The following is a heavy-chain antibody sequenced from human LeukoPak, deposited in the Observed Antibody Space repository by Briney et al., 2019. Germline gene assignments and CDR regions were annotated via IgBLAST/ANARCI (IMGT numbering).Heavy chain of an antibody. V-gene: IGHV3-23*01. CDR2: ITSSGDIT. D-gene: IGHD1-26*01. CDR3: AKATVGATGGSFDY. CDR1: GFTFSSYS. Sequence: GGSLRLSCAASGFTFSSYSMNWVRQAPGKGLEWVSGITSSGDITYYGDSVKGRFTISRDNSKNTLYLQMNSLRAEDTAVYYCAKATVGATGGSFDYWGQGTLVTVSS. J-gene: IGHJ4*02.